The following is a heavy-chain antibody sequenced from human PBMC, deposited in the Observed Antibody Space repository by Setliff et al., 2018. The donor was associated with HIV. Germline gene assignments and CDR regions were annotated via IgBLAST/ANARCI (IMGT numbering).Heavy chain of an antibody. CDR2: IYYTGST. V-gene: IGHV4-31*02. Sequence: SETLSLTCTVSGGSISSGGNYWSWIRQYPGKGLEWIGYIYYTGSTYYNPSVKSRVTISVDTSKNQISLKLSSVTAADTAVYYCARVDCSSTSCYRDHYYYMDVWGKGTTVTVSS. CDR3: ARVDCSSTSCYRDHYYYMDV. J-gene: IGHJ6*03. CDR1: GGSISSGGNY. D-gene: IGHD2-2*01.